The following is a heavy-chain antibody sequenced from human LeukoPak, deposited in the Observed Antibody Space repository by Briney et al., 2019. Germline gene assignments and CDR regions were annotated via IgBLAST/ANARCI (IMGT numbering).Heavy chain of an antibody. CDR1: GFTFSSYG. J-gene: IGHJ4*02. CDR3: ATYRQVLLPFES. CDR2: ISGSGGST. Sequence: GSLRLSCAASGFTFSSYGMHWVRQAPGKGLEWVSAISGSGGSTYYADSVKGRFTISRDNSKNTLYLQMNSLRAEDTAIYYCATYRQVLLPFESWGQGTLVTVSS. V-gene: IGHV3-23*01. D-gene: IGHD2-8*02.